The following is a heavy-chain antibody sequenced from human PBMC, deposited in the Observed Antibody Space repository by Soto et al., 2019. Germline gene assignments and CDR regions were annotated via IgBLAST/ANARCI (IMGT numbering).Heavy chain of an antibody. D-gene: IGHD2-15*01. Sequence: NPGGSLRLSCAASGFTFSSYSMNWVRQAPGKGLEWVSSISSSSSYIYYADSVKGRFTISSDNAKNSLYLQMNSLRAEDTAVYYCARAAADGMDVWGQGTTVTVSS. V-gene: IGHV3-21*01. CDR3: ARAAADGMDV. CDR1: GFTFSSYS. CDR2: ISSSSSYI. J-gene: IGHJ6*02.